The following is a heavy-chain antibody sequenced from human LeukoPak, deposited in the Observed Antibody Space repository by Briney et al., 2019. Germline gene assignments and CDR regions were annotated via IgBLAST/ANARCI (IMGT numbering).Heavy chain of an antibody. D-gene: IGHD3-16*01. V-gene: IGHV4-39*01. J-gene: IGHJ4*02. CDR3: ARLGCCRR. Sequence: SETLSLTCTVSGGSISSSSYYWGWIPQPPGKGLEWIGSIYYSGSTYYNPSLNSRITISVDTSENQFSLKLSSVTAADTAVYYCARLGCCRRWGQGTLVTVSS. CDR2: IYYSGST. CDR1: GGSISSSSYY.